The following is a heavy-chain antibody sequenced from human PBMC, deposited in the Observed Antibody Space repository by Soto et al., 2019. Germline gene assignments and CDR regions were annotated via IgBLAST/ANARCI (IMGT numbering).Heavy chain of an antibody. CDR2: IYYSGNT. CDR3: ARLVPPTVAYDY. J-gene: IGHJ4*02. CDR1: GGSISSSSYY. V-gene: IGHV4-39*01. D-gene: IGHD4-17*01. Sequence: KPSETLSLTCTVSGGSISSSSYYWGWIRQPPGKGLEWIGSIYYSGNTYYNPSLKSRVTISVDTSKNQFSLKLSSVTAADTAVYYCARLVPPTVAYDYWGQGTLVTVSS.